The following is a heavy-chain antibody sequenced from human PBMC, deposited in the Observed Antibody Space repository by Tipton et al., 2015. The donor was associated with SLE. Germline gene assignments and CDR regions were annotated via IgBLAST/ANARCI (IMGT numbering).Heavy chain of an antibody. CDR1: GFTFSSYG. CDR3: AKDHPFYYDSSGSGAFDI. V-gene: IGHV3-30*18. D-gene: IGHD3-22*01. Sequence: SLRLSCAASGFTFSSYGMHWVRQAPGKGLEWVAVISYDGSNKYYADSVKGRFTISRDNSKNTLYLQMNSLRAEDTAVYYCAKDHPFYYDSSGSGAFDIWGQGTMVTVSS. CDR2: ISYDGSNK. J-gene: IGHJ3*02.